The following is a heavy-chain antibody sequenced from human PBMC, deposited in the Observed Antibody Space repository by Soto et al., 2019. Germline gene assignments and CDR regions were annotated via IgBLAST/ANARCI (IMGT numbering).Heavy chain of an antibody. V-gene: IGHV1-69*01. CDR1: GGSFNSNA. J-gene: IGHJ6*02. CDR3: ATATGATYILHGMDG. CDR2: IIPIFTSA. D-gene: IGHD5-12*01. Sequence: QVQLVQSGAEVKKPGSSVKVSCKASGGSFNSNAFSWVRQAPGQGLEWLGGIIPIFTSANYAQKFQGRVTITADESSSTIYMALSRLTPEDPAVYYCATATGATYILHGMDGWGPWTTVNVSS.